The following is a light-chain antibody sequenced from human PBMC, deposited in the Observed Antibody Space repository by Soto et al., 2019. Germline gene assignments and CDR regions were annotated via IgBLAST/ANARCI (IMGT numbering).Light chain of an antibody. V-gene: IGKV1-12*01. J-gene: IGKJ3*01. Sequence: DIQMTQSPSSVSASVGDRVTVTCRASQAISTWLAWYQQRPGKAPKLLIYAASTLQSGVPSRFSANGSGTDFTLTISSLQSEDFATYYCQQADSILFTFGPGTTV. CDR2: AAS. CDR3: QQADSILFT. CDR1: QAISTW.